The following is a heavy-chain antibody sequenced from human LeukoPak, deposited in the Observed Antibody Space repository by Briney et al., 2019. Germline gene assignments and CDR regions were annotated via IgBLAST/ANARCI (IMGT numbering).Heavy chain of an antibody. D-gene: IGHD2-2*01. V-gene: IGHV3-21*01. Sequence: GGPLRLSCAASGFTFSSYSMNWVRQAPGKGLEWVSSISSSSSYIYYADSVKGRFTISRDNAKNSLYLQMNSLRAEDMAVYYCARRRYCSSTSCSYYFHYWGQGTLVTVSS. J-gene: IGHJ4*02. CDR3: ARRRYCSSTSCSYYFHY. CDR1: GFTFSSYS. CDR2: ISSSSSYI.